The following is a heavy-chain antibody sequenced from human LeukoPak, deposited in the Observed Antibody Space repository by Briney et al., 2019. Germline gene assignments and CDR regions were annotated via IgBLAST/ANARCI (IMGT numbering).Heavy chain of an antibody. CDR2: IKHSGST. D-gene: IGHD2-2*01. V-gene: IGHV4-34*01. CDR3: ARLVGPASYCSSTSCMYFFDY. J-gene: IGHJ4*02. Sequence: SETLSLTCAVYGGSFSGYYWSWIRQPPGKGLEWIGEIKHSGSTNYNPSLKSRVTISVDTSKNQFSLKLSSVTAADTAVYYCARLVGPASYCSSTSCMYFFDYWGQGTLVTVSS. CDR1: GGSFSGYY.